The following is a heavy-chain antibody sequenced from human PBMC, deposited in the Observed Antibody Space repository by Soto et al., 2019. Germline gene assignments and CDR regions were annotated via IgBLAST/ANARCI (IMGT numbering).Heavy chain of an antibody. CDR2: MFYSGAT. CDR1: GGSISDISYC. CDR3: ARHKSGSDWLDP. D-gene: IGHD2-15*01. Sequence: AETLSLTCTVSGGSISDISYCWGWIRQPPGKGLQWIGCMFYSGATYYNPSLKNRVTLSVDTSNNEFSLKLVSVTAPDTAVYYCARHKSGSDWLDPWGQGTLVTVSS. V-gene: IGHV4-39*01. J-gene: IGHJ5*02.